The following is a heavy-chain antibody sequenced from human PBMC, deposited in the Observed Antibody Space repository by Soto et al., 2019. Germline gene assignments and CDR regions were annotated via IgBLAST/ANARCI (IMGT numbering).Heavy chain of an antibody. D-gene: IGHD6-19*01. CDR2: ISGSGGST. CDR1: GFTFSSYA. J-gene: IGHJ4*02. Sequence: GGSLRLSCAASGFTFSSYAMSWVRQAPGKGLEWVSAISGSGGSTYYADSVKGRFTISRDNSKNTLYLQMNSLRAEDTAVYYCAYGEYSSGQRDFDYWGQGTLVTVSS. V-gene: IGHV3-23*01. CDR3: AYGEYSSGQRDFDY.